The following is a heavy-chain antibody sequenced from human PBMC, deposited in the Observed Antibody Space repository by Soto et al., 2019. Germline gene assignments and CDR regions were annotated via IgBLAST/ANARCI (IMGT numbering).Heavy chain of an antibody. CDR1: GYTFTSYG. J-gene: IGHJ4*02. V-gene: IGHV1-46*01. CDR2: INPSGGST. D-gene: IGHD2-15*01. Sequence: GASVKVSCKASGYTFTSYGISWVRQAPGQGLEWMGIINPSGGSTSYAQKFQGRVTMTRDTSTSTVYMELSSLRSEDTAVYYCARVVDRVAVDYWGQGTLVTVSS. CDR3: ARVVDRVAVDY.